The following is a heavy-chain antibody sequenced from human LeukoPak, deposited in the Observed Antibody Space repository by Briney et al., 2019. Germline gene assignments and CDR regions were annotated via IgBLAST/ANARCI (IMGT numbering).Heavy chain of an antibody. CDR2: IYYSGST. Sequence: PSETLSLTCTVSGGSISSSSYYWGWIRQPPGKGLEWIGSIYYSGSTYYNPSLESRVTISVDTSKNQFSLKLSSVTAADTAVYHCATVGGIPLWFNWGQRRLLTVSS. J-gene: IGHJ4*02. CDR3: ATVGGIPLWFN. D-gene: IGHD5-18*01. CDR1: GGSISSSSYY. V-gene: IGHV4-39*01.